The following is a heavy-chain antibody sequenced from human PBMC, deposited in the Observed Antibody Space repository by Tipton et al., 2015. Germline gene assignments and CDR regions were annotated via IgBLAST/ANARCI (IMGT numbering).Heavy chain of an antibody. CDR3: ARRHYEILTGYCDY. Sequence: GLVKPSETLSLTCIVSGGSISTYYWSWIRQPPGKGLEWIGYIYYSGSAYYNPSLKSRVTMSVDMFQNQFSLKLSSVTAADTAVYYCARRHYEILTGYCDYWGQGTLVTVSS. CDR1: GGSISTYY. V-gene: IGHV4-59*06. CDR2: IYYSGSA. D-gene: IGHD3-9*01. J-gene: IGHJ4*02.